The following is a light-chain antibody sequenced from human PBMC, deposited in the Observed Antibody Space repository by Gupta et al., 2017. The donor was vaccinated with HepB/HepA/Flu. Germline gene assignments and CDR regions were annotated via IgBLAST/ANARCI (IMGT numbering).Light chain of an antibody. Sequence: SYELTQPPSVSVSPGQTASITCSGDKLGDKYASWYQQEPGQSPVLVIYQDTKRPAGNPERFSDSNSGTTATLTSSGTQAMDEADYCCQAWDSKVVFGGGTKLTVL. V-gene: IGLV3-1*01. CDR1: KLGDKY. J-gene: IGLJ3*02. CDR3: QAWDSKVV. CDR2: QDT.